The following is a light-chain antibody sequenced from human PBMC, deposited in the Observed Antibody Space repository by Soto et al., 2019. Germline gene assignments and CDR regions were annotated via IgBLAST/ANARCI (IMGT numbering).Light chain of an antibody. CDR1: QNIYSN. J-gene: IGKJ5*01. CDR2: GAT. V-gene: IGKV3-15*01. Sequence: EVVMTQSPATLSVSPGERATLSCRASQNIYSNLAWHQQKPGQAPRLLIYGATTRATGIPARFSGSGSGTEFTLTISSLQSEDFAVYYCQQYNDWPLAFGQGTRLEIK. CDR3: QQYNDWPLA.